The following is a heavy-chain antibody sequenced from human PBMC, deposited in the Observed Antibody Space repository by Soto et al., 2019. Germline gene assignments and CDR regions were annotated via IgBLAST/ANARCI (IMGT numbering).Heavy chain of an antibody. CDR1: GGSFSGYY. CDR2: INHSGST. D-gene: IGHD6-13*01. J-gene: IGHJ6*02. CDR3: ARARDSSSLVRKVRWYGMDV. Sequence: SSETLSLTCAVYGGSFSGYYWSWIRQPLGKGLEWIGEINHSGSTNYNPSLKSRVTISVDTSKNQFSLKLSSVTAADTAVYYCARARDSSSLVRKVRWYGMDVWGQGTTVTVSS. V-gene: IGHV4-34*01.